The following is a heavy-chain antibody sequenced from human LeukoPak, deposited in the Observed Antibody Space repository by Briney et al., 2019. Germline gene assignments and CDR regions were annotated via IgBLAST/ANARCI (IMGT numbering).Heavy chain of an antibody. CDR3: ARAPGYYDILTGYYPKNYFDY. Sequence: GASVKVSCKASGYTFTGYYMHWVRQAPGQGLEWMGWINPNSGGTNYAQKFQGRVTMTRDTSISTAYMELSRLRSDDTAVYYCARAPGYYDILTGYYPKNYFDYWGQGTLVTVSS. V-gene: IGHV1-2*02. CDR1: GYTFTGYY. D-gene: IGHD3-9*01. J-gene: IGHJ4*02. CDR2: INPNSGGT.